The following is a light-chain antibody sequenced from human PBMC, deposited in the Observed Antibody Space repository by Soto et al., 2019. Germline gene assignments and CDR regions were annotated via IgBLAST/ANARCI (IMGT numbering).Light chain of an antibody. CDR2: GAS. J-gene: IGKJ1*01. CDR1: QSVSDN. V-gene: IGKV3-15*01. CDR3: QQYNNWPPWT. Sequence: EIVMTQSPATLSVSPGESATLSCRASQSVSDNLAWYQQKPGQAPRLLIYGASTRATGIPARFSGSGSGTEFTLTINSLQSEDFAVYYCQQYNNWPPWTFGQGTKVDIK.